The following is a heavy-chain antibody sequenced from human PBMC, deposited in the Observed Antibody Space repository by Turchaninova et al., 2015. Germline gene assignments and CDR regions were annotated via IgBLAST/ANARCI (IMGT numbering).Heavy chain of an antibody. CDR2: VYYSGST. CDR1: GGSVSSGSYR. J-gene: IGHJ6*03. D-gene: IGHD6-13*01. V-gene: IGHV4-61*01. Sequence: VSGGSVSSGSYRWSWIRQPPGKGLEWIGDVYYSGSTDYNPSLKSRATMSVETSKNQFSLKVYSVAAADTAVYYCARVASSSWRDGRDSYYYYYMDVWGKGTTVTVSS. CDR3: ARVASSSWRDGRDSYYYYYMDV.